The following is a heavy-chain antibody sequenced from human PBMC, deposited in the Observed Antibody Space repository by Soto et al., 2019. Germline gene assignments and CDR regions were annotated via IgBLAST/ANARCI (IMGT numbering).Heavy chain of an antibody. CDR1: GGSISSNY. D-gene: IGHD6-13*01. J-gene: IGHJ4*02. V-gene: IGHV4-59*01. CDR2: VYNSGST. Sequence: SETLSLTCTVSGGSISSNYWTWIRQPPGKGQEWIGYVYNSGSTNYNPSLKSRVTISEDTSKSQFSLKVNSMTAADTAVYYCARYRREAVAGYTLDNWGQGILVTVSS. CDR3: ARYRREAVAGYTLDN.